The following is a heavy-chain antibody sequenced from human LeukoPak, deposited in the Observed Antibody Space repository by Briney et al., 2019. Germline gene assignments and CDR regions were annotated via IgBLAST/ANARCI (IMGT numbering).Heavy chain of an antibody. Sequence: ASVKVSCKASGYTFTGYYMHWVRQAPGQGLEWMGWINPNSGGTNYAQKFHGRVTMTRDTSISTAYMELSRLRSDDTAVYYCARVAAGAGGYFDYWGQGTLVTVSS. CDR2: INPNSGGT. J-gene: IGHJ4*02. D-gene: IGHD6-13*01. CDR3: ARVAAGAGGYFDY. CDR1: GYTFTGYY. V-gene: IGHV1-2*02.